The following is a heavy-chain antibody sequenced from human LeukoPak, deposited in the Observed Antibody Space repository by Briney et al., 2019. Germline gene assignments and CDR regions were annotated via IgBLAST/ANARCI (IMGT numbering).Heavy chain of an antibody. J-gene: IGHJ4*02. CDR2: ICAYNGNT. CDR3: ARERGDTAMVYFDY. CDR1: GYTFTSYG. V-gene: IGHV1-18*01. D-gene: IGHD5-18*01. Sequence: ASVKVSCKASGYTFTSYGISWVRQAPGQGLEWMGWICAYNGNTNYAQKLQGRVTMTTDTSTSTAYMELRSLRSDDTAVYYCARERGDTAMVYFDYWGQGTLVTVSS.